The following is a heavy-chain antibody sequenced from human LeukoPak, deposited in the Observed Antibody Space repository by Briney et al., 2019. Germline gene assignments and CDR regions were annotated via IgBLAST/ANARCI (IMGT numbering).Heavy chain of an antibody. Sequence: ASVKVSCKASGYTFTGYYMHWVRQAPGQGLEWMGRINPNSGGTNYAQKFQGRVTMTTDTSTSTAYMELRSLRSDDTAVYYCARVRYSGDAFDIWGRGTMVTVSS. CDR2: INPNSGGT. CDR1: GYTFTGYY. CDR3: ARVRYSGDAFDI. V-gene: IGHV1-2*06. J-gene: IGHJ3*02. D-gene: IGHD2-15*01.